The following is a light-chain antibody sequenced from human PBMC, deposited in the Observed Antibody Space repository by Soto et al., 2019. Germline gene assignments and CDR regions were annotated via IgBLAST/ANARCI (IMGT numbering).Light chain of an antibody. V-gene: IGLV2-11*01. CDR3: SSYTSTSSYV. CDR2: DVT. J-gene: IGLJ1*01. Sequence: QSVLTQPRSVSGSPGQSVTISCTGTSSDVGGYNYVSWYQHHPGKAPKLMIYDVTKRPSGVRDRFSASKSGNTASLTISGLQAEDEADYYCSSYTSTSSYVFATGTKVTVL. CDR1: SSDVGGYNY.